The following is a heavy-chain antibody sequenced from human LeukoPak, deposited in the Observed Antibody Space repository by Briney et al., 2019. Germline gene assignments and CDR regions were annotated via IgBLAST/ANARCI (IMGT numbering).Heavy chain of an antibody. CDR3: ADSTGCQVAFDI. CDR2: ISSSSSTI. CDR1: GFTFSSYS. D-gene: IGHD6-19*01. V-gene: IGHV3-48*01. Sequence: PGGSLRLSCAASGFTFSSYSMNWVRQAPGKGLEWVSYISSSSSTIYYADSVKGRFTISRDNAKNSLYLQMNSLRAEDTAVYYCADSTGCQVAFDIWGQGTMVTVSS. J-gene: IGHJ3*02.